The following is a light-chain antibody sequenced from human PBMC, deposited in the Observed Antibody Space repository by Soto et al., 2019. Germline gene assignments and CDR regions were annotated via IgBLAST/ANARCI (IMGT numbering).Light chain of an antibody. CDR3: QQYGDLVT. J-gene: IGKJ4*01. CDR1: QSVSSSH. CDR2: GTS. Sequence: ETVLTQSPGTLSLSPGERATLSCRASQSVSSSHLAWYQQKPGQAARLLIYGTSNRATGIPDRFSGSGSGTDFTLTINRLEPEDFAVYFCQQYGDLVTFGGGIKVEIK. V-gene: IGKV3-20*01.